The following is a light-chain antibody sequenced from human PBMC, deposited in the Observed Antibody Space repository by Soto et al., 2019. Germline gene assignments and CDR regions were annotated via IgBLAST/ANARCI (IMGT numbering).Light chain of an antibody. CDR2: AAS. J-gene: IGKJ1*01. Sequence: IQMTQSPSSLSASVGDRVTITCRASQSISSYLNWYQQKPGKAPKLLIYAASSLQSGVPSRFSGSGSGTDFTLTISSLRPEDFATYYCQQSYSTPRTFGQGTKVDIK. V-gene: IGKV1-39*01. CDR3: QQSYSTPRT. CDR1: QSISSY.